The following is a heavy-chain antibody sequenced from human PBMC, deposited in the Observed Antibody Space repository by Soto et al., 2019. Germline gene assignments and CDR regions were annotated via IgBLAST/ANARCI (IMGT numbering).Heavy chain of an antibody. J-gene: IGHJ4*02. D-gene: IGHD2-2*01. CDR1: GGSFSGYY. Sequence: QVQLQQWGAGLLKPSETLSLTCAVYGGSFSGYYWSWIRQPPGKGLEWIGEINHSGSTNYNPSLKSRVTITVDTSKNQFSLKLSSVTAADTAVYYCARVPLYCSSTSCRKFDYWGQGTLVTVSS. CDR2: INHSGST. V-gene: IGHV4-34*01. CDR3: ARVPLYCSSTSCRKFDY.